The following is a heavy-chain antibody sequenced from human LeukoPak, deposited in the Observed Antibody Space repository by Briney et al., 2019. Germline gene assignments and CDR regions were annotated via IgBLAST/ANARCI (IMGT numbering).Heavy chain of an antibody. Sequence: SETLSLTCAVYGGSFSGYYWSWIRQPPGKGLEWIGEINHSGSTNYNPSPKSRDTISVDTSKNQFSLKLSSVTAADTAVYYCARGVEPMNALDYWGQGTLVTVSS. J-gene: IGHJ4*02. CDR2: INHSGST. CDR1: GGSFSGYY. D-gene: IGHD1-1*01. CDR3: ARGVEPMNALDY. V-gene: IGHV4-34*01.